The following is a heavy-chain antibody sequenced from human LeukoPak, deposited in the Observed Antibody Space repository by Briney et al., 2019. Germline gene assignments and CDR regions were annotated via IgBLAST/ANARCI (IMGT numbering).Heavy chain of an antibody. CDR2: IYYSGST. D-gene: IGHD3-10*01. CDR1: GGSISSGGYY. V-gene: IGHV4-31*03. CDR3: ARDLPGGMVRESGGMDV. J-gene: IGHJ6*02. Sequence: SETLSLTYTVSGGSISSGGYYWSWIRQHPGKGLEWIGYIYYSGSTYYNPSLKSRVTISVDTSKNQFSLKLSSVTAADTAVYYCARDLPGGMVRESGGMDVWGQGTTVTVSS.